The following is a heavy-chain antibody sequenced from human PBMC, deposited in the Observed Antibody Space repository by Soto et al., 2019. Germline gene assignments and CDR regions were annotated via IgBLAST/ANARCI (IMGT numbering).Heavy chain of an antibody. CDR1: GGSISSSSYY. J-gene: IGHJ5*02. CDR2: IYYSGST. Sequence: PSETLSLTCTVSGGSISSSSYYWGWIRQPPGKGLEWIGSIYYSGSTYYNPSLKSRVTISVDTSKNQFSLKLSSVTAADTAVYYCARGYIVLVPAAMDGWFDPWGQGTLVTVSS. CDR3: ARGYIVLVPAAMDGWFDP. V-gene: IGHV4-39*01. D-gene: IGHD2-2*01.